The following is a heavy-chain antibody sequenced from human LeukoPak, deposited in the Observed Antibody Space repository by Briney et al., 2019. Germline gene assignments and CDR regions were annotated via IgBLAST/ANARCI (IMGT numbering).Heavy chain of an antibody. D-gene: IGHD2-2*01. CDR3: ARVSGQRMPPYWFDP. Sequence: GGSLRLSCAASGFTFSSYAMSWVRQAPGKGLEWVSYISSSSSTIYYADSVKGRFTISRDNAKNSLYLQMNSLRAEDTAVYYCARVSGQRMPPYWFDPWGQGTLVTVSS. CDR2: ISSSSSTI. V-gene: IGHV3-48*01. J-gene: IGHJ5*02. CDR1: GFTFSSYA.